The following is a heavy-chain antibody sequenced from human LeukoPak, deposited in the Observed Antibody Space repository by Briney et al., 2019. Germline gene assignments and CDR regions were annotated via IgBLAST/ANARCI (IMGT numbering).Heavy chain of an antibody. D-gene: IGHD1-26*01. J-gene: IGHJ4*02. Sequence: PGGSLRLSCAASGFTFSSYSMNWVRQAPGKGLEWVSYISSSSSTIYYADSVKGRFTISRDNAKNSLYLQMNSLRAEDTAVYYCAREIIGGASFLDYWGQGILVTVSS. CDR3: AREIIGGASFLDY. CDR2: ISSSSSTI. V-gene: IGHV3-48*01. CDR1: GFTFSSYS.